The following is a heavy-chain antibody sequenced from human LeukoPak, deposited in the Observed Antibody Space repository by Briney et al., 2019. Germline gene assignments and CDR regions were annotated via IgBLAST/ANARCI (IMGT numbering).Heavy chain of an antibody. Sequence: GGSLRLSCAASGFTFSSYAMNWVRQAPGKGLEWVSTITGSGGSTYYAASVKGRFTISRDNSKNTLYLQMNSLRAEDTAVYYCARYYYGSGSVPTNWFDPWGQGTLVTVSS. CDR3: ARYYYGSGSVPTNWFDP. V-gene: IGHV3-23*01. D-gene: IGHD3-10*01. CDR1: GFTFSSYA. CDR2: ITGSGGST. J-gene: IGHJ5*02.